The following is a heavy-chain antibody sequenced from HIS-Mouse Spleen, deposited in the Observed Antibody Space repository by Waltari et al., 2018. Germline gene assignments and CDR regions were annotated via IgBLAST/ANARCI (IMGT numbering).Heavy chain of an antibody. J-gene: IGHJ2*01. CDR3: AREIPYSSSWYDWYFDL. CDR2: IYYSGGT. CDR1: GGSISSSSYY. Sequence: QLQLQESGPGLVKPSETLSLTCTVSGGSISSSSYYWGWIRQPPGKGLEWIGSIYYSGGTYYNPSLKSGVTKSVDRSKNQFSLKLSSVTAADTAVYYCAREIPYSSSWYDWYFDLWGRGTLVTVSS. V-gene: IGHV4-39*07. D-gene: IGHD6-13*01.